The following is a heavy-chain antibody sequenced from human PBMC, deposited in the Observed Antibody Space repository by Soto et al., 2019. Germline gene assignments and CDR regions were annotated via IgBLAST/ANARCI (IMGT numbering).Heavy chain of an antibody. CDR2: INPNSGGT. CDR1: RLSLTCKS. Sequence: SSKAPRLSLTCKSMWSAHHDPGQGLEWMGWINPNSGGTNYAQKFQGWVTMTRDTSISTAYMELSRLRSDDTAVYYCASGGYYTGIYFDFWGQGTLVTVSS. V-gene: IGHV1-2*04. CDR3: ASGGYYTGIYFDF. J-gene: IGHJ4*02. D-gene: IGHD3-3*01.